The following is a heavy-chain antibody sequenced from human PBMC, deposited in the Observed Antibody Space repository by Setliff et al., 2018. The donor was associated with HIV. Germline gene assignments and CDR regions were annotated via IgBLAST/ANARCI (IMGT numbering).Heavy chain of an antibody. CDR3: AKGALGYCSGTICYPFDY. V-gene: IGHV3-23*01. Sequence: LRLSCAASGFTFSSYAMNWVRQAPGKRLEWVSSITNDGRNTYYADSVKGRFTISRDHSKNTLYLQMNSLRAEDMAVYYCAKGALGYCSGTICYPFDYWAQGTLVTVSS. D-gene: IGHD2-15*01. CDR1: GFTFSSYA. CDR2: ITNDGRNT. J-gene: IGHJ4*02.